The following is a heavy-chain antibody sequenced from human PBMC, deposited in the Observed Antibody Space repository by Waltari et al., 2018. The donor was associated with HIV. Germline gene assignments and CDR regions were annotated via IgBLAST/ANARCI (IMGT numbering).Heavy chain of an antibody. V-gene: IGHV3-23*01. D-gene: IGHD6-13*01. CDR3: ARHSSSHPYDYAMDV. Sequence: EVQLLESGGGLVQPGQSLRISCTVSGFSFVTYAMSWVRQAPGKGLEWVSAISVTGDHTVYADSVKGLFTISRDNSKRTLYLQMNSLRAEDTALYYCARHSSSHPYDYAMDVWGQGTTVTVSS. CDR1: GFSFVTYA. CDR2: ISVTGDHT. J-gene: IGHJ6*02.